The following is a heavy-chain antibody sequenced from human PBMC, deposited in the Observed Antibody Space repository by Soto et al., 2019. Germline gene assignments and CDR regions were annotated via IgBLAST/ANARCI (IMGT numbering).Heavy chain of an antibody. CDR2: IKSKTDGGTT. J-gene: IGHJ6*04. CDR1: GFTFSNAW. V-gene: IGHV3-15*07. Sequence: PGGSLRLSCAASGFTFSNAWMNWVRQAPGKGLEWVGRIKSKTDGGTTDYAAPVKGRFTISRDDSKNTLYLQMNSLKTEDTAVYYCTTDSPEGYYDFWSGYFGPYYYYYGMDVWGKGTTVTVSS. CDR3: TTDSPEGYYDFWSGYFGPYYYYYGMDV. D-gene: IGHD3-3*01.